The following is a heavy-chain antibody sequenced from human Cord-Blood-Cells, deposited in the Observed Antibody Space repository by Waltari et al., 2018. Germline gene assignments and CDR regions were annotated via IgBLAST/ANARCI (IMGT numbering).Heavy chain of an antibody. CDR2: ISAYNGNT. D-gene: IGHD1-1*01. CDR3: ARRERYNWNEGAFDI. CDR1: GYTFTSYG. Sequence: QVQLVQSGAEVKNPGASVKVSCKASGYTFTSYGISWVRQAPGQGLEWMGWISAYNGNTNYAQKLHGRVTMTTDTSTSTAYMELRSLRSDDTAVYYCARRERYNWNEGAFDIWGQGTMVTVSS. V-gene: IGHV1-18*01. J-gene: IGHJ3*02.